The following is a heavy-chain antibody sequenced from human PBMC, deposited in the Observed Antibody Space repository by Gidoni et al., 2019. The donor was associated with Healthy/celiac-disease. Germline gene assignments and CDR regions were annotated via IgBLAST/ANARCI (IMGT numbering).Heavy chain of an antibody. CDR3: ARESSNGPNIAVAGTWPENHDAFDI. V-gene: IGHV1-69*01. D-gene: IGHD6-19*01. CDR2: IIPIFGTA. CDR1: GGTFSSYA. J-gene: IGHJ3*02. Sequence: QVQLVQSGAEVKKPGSSVQVSCKASGGTFSSYAISWVRQAPGQGLEWMGGIIPIFGTANYAQKFQGRVTITADESTSTAYMELSSLRSEDTAVYYCARESSNGPNIAVAGTWPENHDAFDIWGQGTMVTVSS.